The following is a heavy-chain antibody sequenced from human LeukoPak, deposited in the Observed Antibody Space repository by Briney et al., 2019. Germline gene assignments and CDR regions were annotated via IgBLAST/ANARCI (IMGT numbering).Heavy chain of an antibody. Sequence: PSETLSLTCTVSGGSISSGGYYWSWIRQSPGKGLEWIGSIYYSGSTNYNPSLKSRVTISVDTSKNQFSLKLSSVTAADTAVYYCAANYDTSGYYYALDYWGQGTLVTVSS. J-gene: IGHJ4*02. CDR3: AANYDTSGYYYALDY. V-gene: IGHV4-61*08. CDR1: GGSISSGGYY. CDR2: IYYSGST. D-gene: IGHD3-22*01.